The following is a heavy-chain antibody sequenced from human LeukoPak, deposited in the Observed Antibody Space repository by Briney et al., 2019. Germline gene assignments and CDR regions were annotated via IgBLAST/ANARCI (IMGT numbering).Heavy chain of an antibody. J-gene: IGHJ5*02. D-gene: IGHD6-13*01. CDR3: AKDRGAAAGTGYNWFDP. CDR1: GFTFSSYG. CDR2: ISYDGSNK. Sequence: GGSLRLSCAASGFTFSSYGMHWVRQAPGKGLEWVAVISYDGSNKYYADSVKGRFTISRDNSKNTLYLQMNSLRAEDTAVYSCAKDRGAAAGTGYNWFDPWGQGTLVTVSS. V-gene: IGHV3-30*18.